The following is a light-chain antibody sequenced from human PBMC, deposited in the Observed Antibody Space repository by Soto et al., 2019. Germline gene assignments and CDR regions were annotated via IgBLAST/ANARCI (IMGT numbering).Light chain of an antibody. V-gene: IGKV1-39*01. J-gene: IGKJ5*01. CDR1: HTNKKY. CDR3: QQSYGNPGT. CDR2: AAT. Sequence: QMAPFPSTLSASVGYRVTITCRASHTNKKYLNWYQQTPGKAPKLLIYAATSLQRGVPSRFSGSGSETDFTLTINSLQPEDFATYYCQQSYGNPGTFGQGTRLEIK.